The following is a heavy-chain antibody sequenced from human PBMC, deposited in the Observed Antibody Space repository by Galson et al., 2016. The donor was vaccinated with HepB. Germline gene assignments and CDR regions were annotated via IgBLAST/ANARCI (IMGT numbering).Heavy chain of an antibody. CDR2: IRSAGDIT. Sequence: LRLSCAASGFAFDRRALSWVRQAPGKRLEWVSVIRSAGDITYYADSVKGRFTISRDNSKNTLYLQMDSLRAEDTAIYYCALPNWITTIAVGWFDSWGQGTLVTVSS. J-gene: IGHJ5*01. CDR3: ALPNWITTIAVGWFDS. V-gene: IGHV3-23*01. D-gene: IGHD3-22*01. CDR1: GFAFDRRA.